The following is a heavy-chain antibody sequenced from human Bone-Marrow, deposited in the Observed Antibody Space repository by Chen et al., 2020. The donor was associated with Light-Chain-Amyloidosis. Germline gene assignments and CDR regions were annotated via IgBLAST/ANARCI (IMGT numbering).Heavy chain of an antibody. Sequence: EVQLVESGGRVVRPGGSLRLSCAASGFTFDDYGMSWVRQAPGKGLEWVSGINWNGGSTGYADFVKGRFTISRDNANNSLDLQMNTLSPEDTALYYCAREAGVGITYYFDLWGPGTLVTVSS. D-gene: IGHD3-3*01. CDR1: GFTFDDYG. CDR2: INWNGGST. V-gene: IGHV3-20*04. CDR3: AREAGVGITYYFDL. J-gene: IGHJ2*01.